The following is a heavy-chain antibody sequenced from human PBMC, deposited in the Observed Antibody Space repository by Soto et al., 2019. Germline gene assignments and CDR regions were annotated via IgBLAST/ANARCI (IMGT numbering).Heavy chain of an antibody. D-gene: IGHD3-10*01. CDR3: ARITLTPKRSFDS. J-gene: IGHJ4*02. CDR1: GGSISNINSY. CDR2: IFDSGSSSYTGST. V-gene: IGHV4-39*01. Sequence: SETLSLTCTVSGGSISNINSYWGWIRQPPGKGLEWVGHIFDSGSSSYTGSTYYSPSLKSRVTISIDTSKNQFSLKLTSVTAADTAVYFCARITLTPKRSFDSWGQGTQVT.